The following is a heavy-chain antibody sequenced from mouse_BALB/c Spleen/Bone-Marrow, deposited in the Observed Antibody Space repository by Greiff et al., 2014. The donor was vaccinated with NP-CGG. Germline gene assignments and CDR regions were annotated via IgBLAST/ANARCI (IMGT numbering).Heavy chain of an antibody. CDR1: GYTLTSYV. CDR3: AREGVDYFDY. CDR2: INPYNDGT. Sequence: VQLKESGPELVKPGASVKMSCKASGYTLTSYVMHWVKQKPGQGLEWIGYINPYNDGTKYNEKFKGKATLTSDKSSSTAYMELSSLTSEDSAVYYCAREGVDYFDYWGQGTTLTVSS. V-gene: IGHV1-14*01. J-gene: IGHJ2*01.